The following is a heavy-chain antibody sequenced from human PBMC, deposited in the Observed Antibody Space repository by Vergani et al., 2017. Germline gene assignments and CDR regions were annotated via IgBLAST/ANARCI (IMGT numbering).Heavy chain of an antibody. J-gene: IGHJ5*02. Sequence: QVQLQESGPGLVKPSQTLSLTCTVSGGSISSGDYYWSWIRQPPGKGLAWIGYIYYSGSTYYNPSLKSRVTISVDTSKNQFSLKLSSVTAADTAVYYCARDQASGYCSGGSCYLGWFDPWGQGSLVTVSS. V-gene: IGHV4-30-4*01. CDR3: ARDQASGYCSGGSCYLGWFDP. CDR1: GGSISSGDYY. D-gene: IGHD2-15*01. CDR2: IYYSGST.